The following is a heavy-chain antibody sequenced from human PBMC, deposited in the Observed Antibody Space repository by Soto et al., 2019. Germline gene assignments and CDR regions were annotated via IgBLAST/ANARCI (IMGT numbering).Heavy chain of an antibody. V-gene: IGHV1-8*02. D-gene: IGHD2-15*01. J-gene: IGHJ5*02. CDR1: GYTFTSYD. CDR3: ARPVVVAAHNWFDP. Sequence: ASVKVSCKASGYTFTSYDINWVRQATGQGLERMGWMNPNSVNTGYAQKFQGRVTLTRNTSISTAYMELSSLRSEGTAVYYCARPVVVAAHNWFDPWGQGTLVTVSS. CDR2: MNPNSVNT.